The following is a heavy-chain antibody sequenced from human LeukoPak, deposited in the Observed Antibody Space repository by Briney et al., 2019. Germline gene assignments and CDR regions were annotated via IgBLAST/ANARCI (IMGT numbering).Heavy chain of an antibody. CDR1: GGSISSYY. D-gene: IGHD3-3*01. V-gene: IGHV4-59*01. CDR2: IYYDGST. CDR3: ARFLEWFSFDY. Sequence: PSETLSLTCSVSGGSISSYYWSWIRQPPGKGLEWIGYIYYDGSTNYNPSLKSRVTISVDTSKNQFSLKLSSVTAADTAVYYCARFLEWFSFDYWGQGTLVTVSS. J-gene: IGHJ4*02.